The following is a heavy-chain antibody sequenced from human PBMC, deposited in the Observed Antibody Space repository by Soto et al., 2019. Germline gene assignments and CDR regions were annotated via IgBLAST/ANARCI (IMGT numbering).Heavy chain of an antibody. CDR2: INYSGST. CDR3: VRLRPTFSPLDY. CDR1: GGSISSSSYY. D-gene: IGHD3-3*02. J-gene: IGHJ4*02. Sequence: PSETLSLTCTVSGGSISSSSYYWVWIRQPPGKGLEWVGNINYSGSTYYNPSLKSRVTISVDTSKNQFSLKLTSVTAADTAVYYCVRLRPTFSPLDYRGQGPLVTGSS. V-gene: IGHV4-39*01.